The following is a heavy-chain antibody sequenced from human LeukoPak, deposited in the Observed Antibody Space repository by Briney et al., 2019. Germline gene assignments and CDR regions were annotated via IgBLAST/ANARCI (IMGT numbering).Heavy chain of an antibody. CDR3: ARVTTYCGGDCYYYYGMDV. CDR2: ISSNGGST. CDR1: GFTFSSYA. J-gene: IGHJ6*02. V-gene: IGHV3-64*01. D-gene: IGHD2-21*02. Sequence: QPGGPLRLSCAASGFTFSSYAMHWVRQAPGKGLEYVSAISSNGGSTYYANSVKGRFTISRDNSKNTLYLQMGSLRAEDMAVYYCARVTTYCGGDCYYYYGMDVWGQGTTVTVSS.